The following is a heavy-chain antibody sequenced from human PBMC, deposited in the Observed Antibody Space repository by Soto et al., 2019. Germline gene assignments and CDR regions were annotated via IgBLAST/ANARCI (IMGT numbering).Heavy chain of an antibody. CDR1: GKLFSIYA. CDR2: IIPVFGTA. CDR3: GRGGSGYVWFNEF. D-gene: IGHD3-22*01. Sequence: VASVNGSLKDSGKLFSIYASSWVRQAPRQALEWMGGIIPVFGTAYYAQKFQDIVTITADESTNTAYMELSSLRSEDTAMYYCGRGGSGYVWFNEFWGQGALVTVSS. V-gene: IGHV1-69*01. J-gene: IGHJ4*02.